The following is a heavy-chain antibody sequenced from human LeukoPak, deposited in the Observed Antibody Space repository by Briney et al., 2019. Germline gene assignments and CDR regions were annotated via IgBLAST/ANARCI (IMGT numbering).Heavy chain of an antibody. Sequence: GGSLRLSCAVSGFTFSSYWMTWVRQAPGKGLEWVANIEQDGSEKYYVDSMKGRFTISRDNAENSLYLQMNSLRAEDTAVYYCARGRYCSGGSCQRLDYWGQGTLVTVSS. D-gene: IGHD2-15*01. CDR2: IEQDGSEK. CDR1: GFTFSSYW. V-gene: IGHV3-7*01. CDR3: ARGRYCSGGSCQRLDY. J-gene: IGHJ4*02.